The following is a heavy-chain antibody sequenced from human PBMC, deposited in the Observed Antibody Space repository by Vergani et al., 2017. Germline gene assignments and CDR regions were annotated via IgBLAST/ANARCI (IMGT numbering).Heavy chain of an antibody. V-gene: IGHV3-23*01. Sequence: LLESGGDLVQPGGSLRLSCAASRFTFSNFAMSWVRQAPGKGPEWVSTISHGAGNLYYADSVRGRFTISRDDSPNTLFLHMSNLRPEDTAMYYCAKTRGNSFNSWDIWGRGTTVTVSS. J-gene: IGHJ6*02. CDR2: ISHGAGNL. D-gene: IGHD5-12*01. CDR3: AKTRGNSFNSWDI. CDR1: RFTFSNFA.